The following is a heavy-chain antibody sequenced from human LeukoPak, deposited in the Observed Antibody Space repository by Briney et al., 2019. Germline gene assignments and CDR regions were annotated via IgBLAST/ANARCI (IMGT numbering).Heavy chain of an antibody. V-gene: IGHV3-64*01. Sequence: PGGSLRLSCAGSGFTFSMYAMHWVRQAPGKGLEYISSISSNGESTYHANSVKDRFTISRDNSKNTLYLQMGSLRAEDTAVYYCTSRYYDSGSAYYYWGQGTLVTVSS. CDR1: GFTFSMYA. CDR2: ISSNGEST. CDR3: TSRYYDSGSAYYY. J-gene: IGHJ4*02. D-gene: IGHD3-10*01.